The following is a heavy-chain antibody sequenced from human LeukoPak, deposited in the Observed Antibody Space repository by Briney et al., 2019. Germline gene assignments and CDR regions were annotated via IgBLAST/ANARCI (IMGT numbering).Heavy chain of an antibody. V-gene: IGHV3-23*01. Sequence: GGSLRLSCAASGFTFVDYDMHWVPNAPGKAREWVSGISGSGGSTYYADSVKGRFTISRDNSKNTLYLQMNSLRVEDTAVYYCANDDYYDSSGQLDAFDIWGQGTMVTVSS. CDR1: GFTFVDYD. J-gene: IGHJ3*02. D-gene: IGHD3-22*01. CDR2: ISGSGGST. CDR3: ANDDYYDSSGQLDAFDI.